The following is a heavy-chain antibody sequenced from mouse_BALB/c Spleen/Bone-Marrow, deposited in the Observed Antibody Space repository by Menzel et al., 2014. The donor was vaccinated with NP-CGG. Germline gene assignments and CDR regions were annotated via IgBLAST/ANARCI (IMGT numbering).Heavy chain of an antibody. D-gene: IGHD3-3*01. V-gene: IGHV4-1*02. CDR2: INPDSRTI. CDR3: ARRDYYYGMDY. J-gene: IGHJ4*01. CDR1: GLDFXRYW. Sequence: EVMLVESGGGLVQPGGSLKLSCAASGLDFXRYWMSWVRQAPGKGLEWIGEINPDSRTINSTPSLKDKFIISRDKGKNTLYLEMSKVRSEDTALYYCARRDYYYGMDYWGQGTSVTVSS.